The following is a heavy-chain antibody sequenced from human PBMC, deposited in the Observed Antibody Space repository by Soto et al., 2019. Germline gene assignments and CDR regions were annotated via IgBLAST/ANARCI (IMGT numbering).Heavy chain of an antibody. D-gene: IGHD3-3*01. J-gene: IGHJ3*02. CDR1: GYTFTSYD. CDR2: MNPNSGIT. CDR3: ARVIAYDFWSGYYTEEAVGFDI. Sequence: GASVKVSCKASGYTFTSYDINWVRQATGQGLEWMGWMNPNSGITGYAQKFQGRVTMTRNTSISTAYMELSSLRSEDTAVYYCARVIAYDFWSGYYTEEAVGFDIWGQGTMVTVSS. V-gene: IGHV1-8*01.